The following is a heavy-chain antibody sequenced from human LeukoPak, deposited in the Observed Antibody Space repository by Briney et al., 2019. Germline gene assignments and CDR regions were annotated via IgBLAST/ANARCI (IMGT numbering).Heavy chain of an antibody. V-gene: IGHV3-23*01. Sequence: PGGSLRLSCAASGFTFSSYAMSWVRQAPGKGLEWVSAISGSGGSTYYADSVEGRFTISRDNSKNTLYLQMNSLRSEDTAVYYCVKDPLWQQLETEKFDYWGQGTLVTVSS. CDR3: VKDPLWQQLETEKFDY. CDR1: GFTFSSYA. J-gene: IGHJ4*02. D-gene: IGHD6-13*01. CDR2: ISGSGGST.